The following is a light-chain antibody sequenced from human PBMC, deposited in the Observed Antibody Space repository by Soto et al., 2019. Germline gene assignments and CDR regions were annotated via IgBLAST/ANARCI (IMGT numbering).Light chain of an antibody. CDR1: QSVSSN. CDR2: GAS. Sequence: EIVMTQSPATLSVSPGERATLSCRASQSVSSNLAWYQQKPGQAPSLLIYGASTRATAIPARFSGSGSGTEFILTISSLQSEDFAVYYCQQYNNWPLFTFGPGTKVDIK. J-gene: IGKJ3*01. CDR3: QQYNNWPLFT. V-gene: IGKV3-15*01.